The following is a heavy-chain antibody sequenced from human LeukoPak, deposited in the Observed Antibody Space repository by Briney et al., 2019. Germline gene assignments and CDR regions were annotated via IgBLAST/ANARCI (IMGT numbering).Heavy chain of an antibody. CDR1: AITFSDYY. CDR3: ARGGYCSNVVCYTSRSLDY. Sequence: PGGSLRLSCVASAITFSDYYMSWTRQAPGKGLEWVSYISGSGSTKYYADSVKGRFTISRDNARNSLYLQMNSLRAEDTAVYYCARGGYCSNVVCYTSRSLDYWGQGTLVTVSS. J-gene: IGHJ4*02. D-gene: IGHD2-8*01. V-gene: IGHV3-11*01. CDR2: ISGSGSTK.